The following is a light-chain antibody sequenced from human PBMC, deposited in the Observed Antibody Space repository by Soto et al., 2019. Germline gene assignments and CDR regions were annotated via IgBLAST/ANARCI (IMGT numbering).Light chain of an antibody. CDR2: EVT. CDR1: SSDVGSYKY. V-gene: IGLV2-8*01. J-gene: IGLJ3*02. Sequence: QSALTQPPSASGSPGRSVTISCTGTSSDVGSYKYVSWYQQHPGKAPKLMIYEVTKRPSGVPDRFSGSKSGNTASLTVSGLQAEDEADYYCSSYAGSNNWVFGGGTQLTVL. CDR3: SSYAGSNNWV.